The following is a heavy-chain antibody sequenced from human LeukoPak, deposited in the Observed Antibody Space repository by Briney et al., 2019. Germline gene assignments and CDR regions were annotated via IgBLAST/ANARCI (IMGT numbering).Heavy chain of an antibody. CDR2: ISYDGSNK. J-gene: IGHJ5*02. V-gene: IGHV3-30-3*01. CDR1: GFTFSSYA. D-gene: IGHD2-2*01. Sequence: GGSLRLSCAASGFTFSSYAMHWVRQAPGKGLEWVAVISYDGSNKYYADSVKGRFTISRDNSKNTLYPQMNSLRAEDTAVYYCAREQNFVVVPAAGWFDPWGQGTLVTVSS. CDR3: AREQNFVVVPAAGWFDP.